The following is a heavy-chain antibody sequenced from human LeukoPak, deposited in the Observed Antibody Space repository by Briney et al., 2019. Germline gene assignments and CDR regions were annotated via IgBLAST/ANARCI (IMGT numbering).Heavy chain of an antibody. J-gene: IGHJ4*02. CDR2: IYYTGST. CDR3: ARRSNIVGATFYFDY. D-gene: IGHD1-26*01. V-gene: IGHV4-59*01. CDR1: GGSISSYY. Sequence: SETLSLTCTVYGGSISSYYWSWIRQPPGKGLELIGYIYYTGSTNYNPSLKSRVTISVDTSKNQFSLKLSSVTAADTAVYYCARRSNIVGATFYFDYWGQGTLVTVSS.